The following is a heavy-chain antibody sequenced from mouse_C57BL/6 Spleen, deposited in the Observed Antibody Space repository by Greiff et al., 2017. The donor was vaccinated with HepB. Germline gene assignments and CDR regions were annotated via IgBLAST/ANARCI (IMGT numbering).Heavy chain of an antibody. D-gene: IGHD2-3*01. CDR1: GFTFSSYG. Sequence: EVKVVESGGDLVKPGGSLKLSCAASGFTFSSYGMSWVRQTPDKRLEWVATISSGGSYTYYPDSVKGRFTISRDNAKNTLYLQMSSLKSEDTAMYYCARQGGWSYFDYWGQGTTLTVSS. CDR3: ARQGGWSYFDY. V-gene: IGHV5-6*01. J-gene: IGHJ2*01. CDR2: ISSGGSYT.